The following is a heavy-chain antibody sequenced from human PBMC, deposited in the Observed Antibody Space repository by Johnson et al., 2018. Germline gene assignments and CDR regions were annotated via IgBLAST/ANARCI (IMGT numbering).Heavy chain of an antibody. D-gene: IGHD4-17*01. CDR3: ASRGDYGEFES. J-gene: IGHJ3*02. Sequence: QLVESGAEVKKPGSSVKVSCTASGGTFSSYTISWVRQAPGQGLEWMGRIIPILGIANYAQKFQGRVTITADKSPSTASMELSSLGSEDTAVYYCASRGDYGEFESWGQGTMVSVSS. V-gene: IGHV1-69*02. CDR2: IIPILGIA. CDR1: GGTFSSYT.